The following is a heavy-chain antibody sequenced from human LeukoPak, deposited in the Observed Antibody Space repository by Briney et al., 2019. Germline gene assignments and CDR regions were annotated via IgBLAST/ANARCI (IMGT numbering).Heavy chain of an antibody. D-gene: IGHD3-22*01. J-gene: IGHJ4*02. V-gene: IGHV4-59*01. CDR2: IYYSGST. CDR3: ARTGKSSGYYYSFDY. Sequence: SETLSLTCTVSGGSISSYYWSWVRQPPGKGLEWVGYIYYSGSTNYNPSLKSRITISVDTSKNQFSLKLSSVTAADTAVYYCARTGKSSGYYYSFDYWGQGTLVTVSS. CDR1: GGSISSYY.